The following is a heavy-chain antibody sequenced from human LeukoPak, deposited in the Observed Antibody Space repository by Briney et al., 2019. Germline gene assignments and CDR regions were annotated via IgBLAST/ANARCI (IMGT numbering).Heavy chain of an antibody. J-gene: IGHJ4*02. D-gene: IGHD2-15*01. CDR2: INSDETST. V-gene: IGHV3-74*01. CDR1: GFTFSSYW. CDR3: ATSTYCSGGSCYSRTFQY. Sequence: GGSLRLSCAASGFTFSSYWMHWVRQAPGKGLVWVSRINSDETSTSYADSVKGRFTISRDNAQKTLCLQMNSLRAEDTAVYYCATSTYCSGGSCYSRTFQYWGQGTLVTVSS.